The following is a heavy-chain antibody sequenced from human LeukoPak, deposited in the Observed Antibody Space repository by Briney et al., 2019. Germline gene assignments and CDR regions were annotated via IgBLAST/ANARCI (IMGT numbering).Heavy chain of an antibody. CDR2: INHSGST. CDR3: ARRRVLYYYMDV. CDR1: GGSFSGYY. J-gene: IGHJ6*03. V-gene: IGHV4-34*01. Sequence: SETLSLTCAVYGGSFSGYYWSWIRQPPGKGLEWIGEINHSGSTNYNPSLKSRVTISVDTSKNQFSPKLSSVTAADTAVYYCARRRVLYYYMDVWGKGTTVTISS.